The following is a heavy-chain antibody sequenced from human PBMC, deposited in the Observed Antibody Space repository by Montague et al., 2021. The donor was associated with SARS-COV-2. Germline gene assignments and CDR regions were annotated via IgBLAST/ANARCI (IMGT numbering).Heavy chain of an antibody. V-gene: IGHV2-70*01. Sequence: PALVKSAQTLTLTCTFSGFSLSTSGMCVSWIRQPPGKALEWLALIDWGYDKYYSTSLKTRLTISKDTSKNQVVLTMTNMDPVDTATYYCARIWGATRGDAFDIWGQGTMVTVSS. CDR1: GFSLSTSGMC. CDR2: IDWGYDK. J-gene: IGHJ3*02. CDR3: ARIWGATRGDAFDI. D-gene: IGHD1-26*01.